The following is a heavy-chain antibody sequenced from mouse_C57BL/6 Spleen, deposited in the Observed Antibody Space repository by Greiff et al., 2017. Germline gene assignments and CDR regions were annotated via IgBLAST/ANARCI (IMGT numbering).Heavy chain of an antibody. V-gene: IGHV1-52*01. CDR2: IDPSDSET. CDR1: GYTFTSYW. Sequence: VQLQQPGAELVRPGSSVKLSCKASGYTFTSYWMHWVKQRPIQGLEWIGNIDPSDSETPYNQKFKDKATLTVDKSSSTAYMQLSSLTSEDSAVYYCARRGSTYFDYWGQGTTLTVSS. D-gene: IGHD1-1*01. CDR3: ARRGSTYFDY. J-gene: IGHJ2*01.